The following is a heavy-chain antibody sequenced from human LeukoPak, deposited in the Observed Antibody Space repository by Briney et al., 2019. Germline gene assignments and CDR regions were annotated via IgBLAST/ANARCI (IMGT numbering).Heavy chain of an antibody. J-gene: IGHJ4*02. V-gene: IGHV4-39*07. CDR1: GGSISSNSYY. CDR3: ARVSDSRAVGPFDY. Sequence: SETLSLTCTVSGGSISSNSYYWGWIRQSPGKGLEWIANIYYSGSTYYNPSLKSRVTISVDTSKSQFSLELSSVTAADTAIYYCARVSDSRAVGPFDYWGQGALVTVSS. CDR2: IYYSGST. D-gene: IGHD3-10*01.